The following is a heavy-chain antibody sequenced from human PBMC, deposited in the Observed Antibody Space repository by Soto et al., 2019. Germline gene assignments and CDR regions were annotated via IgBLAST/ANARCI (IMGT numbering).Heavy chain of an antibody. J-gene: IGHJ5*02. Sequence: PSETQSLTCAVYGGYFSDYYLSWIRQSPKKGLEWIGEIDHIGITNYNPSLKSRVAISVDRSKNQFSLKLSSVTAADTAVYYCARVPGPWGQGTLVTVSS. CDR3: ARVPGP. CDR1: GGYFSDYY. V-gene: IGHV4-34*01. CDR2: IDHIGIT.